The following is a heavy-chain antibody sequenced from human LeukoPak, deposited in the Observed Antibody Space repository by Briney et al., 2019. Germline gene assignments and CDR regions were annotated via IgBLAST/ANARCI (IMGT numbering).Heavy chain of an antibody. J-gene: IGHJ4*02. V-gene: IGHV3-74*01. CDR1: GFTFSSYW. CDR2: IHSDGSST. CDR3: ARASNYGFDY. Sequence: QPGGSQRLSCAASGFTFSSYWMHWVRQAPGKGLVWVSRIHSDGSSTNYADSLKGRFTISRDNAKNTLYLQMNSLRAEDTAVYYCARASNYGFDYWGQGTLVTVSS. D-gene: IGHD3-16*01.